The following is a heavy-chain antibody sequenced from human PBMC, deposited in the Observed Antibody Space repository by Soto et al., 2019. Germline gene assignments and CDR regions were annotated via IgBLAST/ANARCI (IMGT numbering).Heavy chain of an antibody. J-gene: IGHJ4*02. D-gene: IGHD2-2*01. CDR1: GDCSRSISW. CDR3: ARVPHS. V-gene: IGHV4-4*02. Sequence: SETRRVSWGVVGDCSRSISWWSWVRQPPGKGLEWIGEIYHSGSTYYNPSLKSRVTISIDRSKNQFSLKLSSVIAADTAVYYSARVPHSWGQGLLVTVSS. CDR2: IYHSGST.